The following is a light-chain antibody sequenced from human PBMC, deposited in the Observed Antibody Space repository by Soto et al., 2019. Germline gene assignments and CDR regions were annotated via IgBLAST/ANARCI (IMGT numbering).Light chain of an antibody. CDR1: QTVSSNF. V-gene: IGKV3-20*01. J-gene: IGKJ1*01. Sequence: EIVLTQSPGTLSLSPGERGTLSCRASQTVSSNFLAWYQQKPGQAPRLLIFDASTRATGIPDRFSGSGSGTDFTLTISRLDPEDFAVYYCQQYGSSPSFGQGTKVDIK. CDR2: DAS. CDR3: QQYGSSPS.